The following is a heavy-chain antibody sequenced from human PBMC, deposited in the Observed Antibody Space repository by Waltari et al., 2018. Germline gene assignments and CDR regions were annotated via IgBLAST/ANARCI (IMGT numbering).Heavy chain of an antibody. Sequence: EVQLLESGGGLVQPGGSLRLSCAASGFTFSSYAMSWVRQAPGKGLEWVSAISGSGGSTYYADSVKGRFTISRDNSKNTLYLQMNSLRAEDTAVYYCAKDIRVRGVIIDWYFDLWGRGTLVTVSS. CDR3: AKDIRVRGVIIDWYFDL. CDR1: GFTFSSYA. CDR2: ISGSGGST. V-gene: IGHV3-23*01. J-gene: IGHJ2*01. D-gene: IGHD3-10*01.